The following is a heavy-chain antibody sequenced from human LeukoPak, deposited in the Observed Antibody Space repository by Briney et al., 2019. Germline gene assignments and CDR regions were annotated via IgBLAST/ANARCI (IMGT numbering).Heavy chain of an antibody. CDR1: GGSFSGYY. CDR3: ARERIKSLSIAVAIDY. V-gene: IGHV4-34*01. Sequence: SETLSLTCAVYGGSFSGYYWSWIRQPPGKGLEWIGEINHSGSTNYNPSLKSRVTISVDTSKNQFSLKLSSVTAADTAVYYCARERIKSLSIAVAIDYWGQGTLVTVSS. J-gene: IGHJ4*02. D-gene: IGHD6-19*01. CDR2: INHSGST.